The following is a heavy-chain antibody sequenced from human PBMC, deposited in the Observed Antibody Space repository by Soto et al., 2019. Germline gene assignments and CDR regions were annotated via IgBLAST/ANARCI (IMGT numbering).Heavy chain of an antibody. CDR3: ARLALSSSQYYYYYYYMDV. CDR2: IYYSGST. J-gene: IGHJ6*03. Sequence: SETLSLTCTVSGGSISSYYWSWIRQPPGKGLEWIGYIYYSGSTNYNPSLKSRVTISVDTSKNQFSLKLSSVTAADTVVYYCARLALSSSQYYYYYYYMDVWGKGTTVTVSS. D-gene: IGHD6-13*01. CDR1: GGSISSYY. V-gene: IGHV4-59*08.